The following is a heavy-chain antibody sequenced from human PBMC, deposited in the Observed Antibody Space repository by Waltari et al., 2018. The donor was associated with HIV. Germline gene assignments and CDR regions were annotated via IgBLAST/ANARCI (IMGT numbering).Heavy chain of an antibody. D-gene: IGHD4-17*01. V-gene: IGHV4-39*07. Sequence: QLQLQESGPGLVKPSETPSLTCTVSGGSISSSTYYWAWIRHPPGKGLEWIGSIYYSGSTYYNLSLKSRVTISVDTSKNQFSLKLSSVTAADTAVYYCARDPSLYGDYGYWGQGTLVTVSS. CDR3: ARDPSLYGDYGY. CDR2: IYYSGST. J-gene: IGHJ4*02. CDR1: GGSISSSTYY.